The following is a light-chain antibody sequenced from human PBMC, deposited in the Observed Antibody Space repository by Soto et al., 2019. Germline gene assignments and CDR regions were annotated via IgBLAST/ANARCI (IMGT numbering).Light chain of an antibody. J-gene: IGKJ2*01. V-gene: IGKV4-1*01. CDR1: QSVLYSSNNKNY. CDR2: WAS. CDR3: QQYYSSPYT. Sequence: DIAMTQSPDSLAVSLGERATINCKSSQSVLYSSNNKNYIAWYQQKPGQPPKLLIYWASTRESGIGVPDRFSGSGSGTDFTLTISSLQAEDVAVYYCQQYYSSPYTFGQGTKLEIK.